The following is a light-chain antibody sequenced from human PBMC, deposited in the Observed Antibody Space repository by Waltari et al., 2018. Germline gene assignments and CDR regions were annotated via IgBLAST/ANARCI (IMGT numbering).Light chain of an antibody. CDR3: QQYDISPLT. CDR2: GQV. J-gene: IGKJ4*01. Sequence: EIVFTQSPGTLSLSPGEGATLSSRTSQTIRTTYLAWYQQKPGQAPTLLIDGQVSRAPGIPDRFTGSGSGTDFSLTISSLEPEDFATYYCQQYDISPLTFGGGTKVEIK. CDR1: QTIRTTY. V-gene: IGKV3-20*01.